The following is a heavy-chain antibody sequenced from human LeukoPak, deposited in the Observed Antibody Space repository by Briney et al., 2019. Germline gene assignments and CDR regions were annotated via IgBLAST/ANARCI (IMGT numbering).Heavy chain of an antibody. D-gene: IGHD5-18*01. CDR3: ARVPMRKGGNSYGFYFDF. CDR1: GGSISSYY. J-gene: IGHJ4*02. Sequence: KPSETLSLTCTVSGGSISSYYWSWIRQPPGKGLEWIGYMHYSGSTNYNPSLKSRVTISVDTSKDQFSLNLISVTAADTAVYYCARVPMRKGGNSYGFYFDFWGQGTLVTVSS. CDR2: MHYSGST. V-gene: IGHV4-59*12.